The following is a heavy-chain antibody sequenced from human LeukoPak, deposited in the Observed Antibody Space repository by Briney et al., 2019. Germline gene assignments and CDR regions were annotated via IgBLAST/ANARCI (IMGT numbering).Heavy chain of an antibody. CDR1: GFTFSSYA. J-gene: IGHJ6*03. Sequence: GSLRLSCAASGFTFSSYAMSWVRQPPGKGLEWIGSIYHSGSTYYNPSLKSRVTISVDTSKNQFSLKLSSVTAADTAVYYCANWGTYYYYMDVWGKGTTVTVSS. CDR2: IYHSGST. V-gene: IGHV4-38-2*01. CDR3: ANWGTYYYYMDV. D-gene: IGHD3-16*01.